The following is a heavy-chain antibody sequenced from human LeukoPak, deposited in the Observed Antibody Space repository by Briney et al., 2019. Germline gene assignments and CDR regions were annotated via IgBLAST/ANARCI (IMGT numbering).Heavy chain of an antibody. CDR3: AELGITMIGGV. D-gene: IGHD3-10*02. J-gene: IGHJ6*04. CDR1: GFTFSSNA. Sequence: GGSLRLSCAASGFTFSSNAMHWVRQAPGKGLEWVAVISYDGSNKYYADSVKGRFTISRDNSKNTLYLQMNSLRAEDTAVYYCAELGITMIGGVWGKGTTVTISS. CDR2: ISYDGSNK. V-gene: IGHV3-30*04.